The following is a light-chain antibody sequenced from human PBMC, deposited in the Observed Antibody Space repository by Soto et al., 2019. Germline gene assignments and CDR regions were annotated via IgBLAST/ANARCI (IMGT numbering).Light chain of an antibody. CDR1: QSISTY. CDR2: AAS. Sequence: DIQMTQSPSSLSASVGARLTIPCRASQSISTYLKWYQQKVGQAPKLLIYAASSLQTGVPSRFSGSGSGTDFTLTISSLEAEDFATYYCQQSYSTPRTFGQGTKLEIK. J-gene: IGKJ2*02. CDR3: QQSYSTPRT. V-gene: IGKV1-39*01.